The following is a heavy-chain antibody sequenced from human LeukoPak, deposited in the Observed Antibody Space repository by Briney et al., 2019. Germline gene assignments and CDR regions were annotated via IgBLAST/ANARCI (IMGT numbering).Heavy chain of an antibody. J-gene: IGHJ5*02. V-gene: IGHV4-59*01. CDR2: IYYSGST. CDR3: ARGGFYGSGNDFRFDP. CDR1: GGSISSYY. Sequence: PSETLSLTCTVSGGSISSYYWSWIRQPPGKGLEWIGYIYYSGSTNYKPSLKSRVTISVDTSKNQFSLKLNSVTAADTAVYYCARGGFYGSGNDFRFDPWGQGTLVTVSS. D-gene: IGHD3-10*01.